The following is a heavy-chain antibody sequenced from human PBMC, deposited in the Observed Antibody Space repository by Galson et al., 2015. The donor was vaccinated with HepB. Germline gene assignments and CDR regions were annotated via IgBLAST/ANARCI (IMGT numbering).Heavy chain of an antibody. J-gene: IGHJ6*02. V-gene: IGHV3-74*01. Sequence: SLRLSCAASGFTFSRYWMHWVRQAPGKGLVWVSRINSDGRSTSYADSVKGRFTISRDNAKSTMYLQMNSLRAEDTAVYYCARDQVLWFGSDEGGMDVWGQGTTVTVSS. CDR1: GFTFSRYW. CDR2: INSDGRST. CDR3: ARDQVLWFGSDEGGMDV. D-gene: IGHD3-10*01.